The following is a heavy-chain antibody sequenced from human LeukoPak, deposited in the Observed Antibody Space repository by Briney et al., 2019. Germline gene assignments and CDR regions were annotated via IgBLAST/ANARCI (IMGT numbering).Heavy chain of an antibody. CDR2: ISGSGGST. D-gene: IGHD6-13*01. CDR1: GFTFSSYG. CDR3: ASLTPGPYSSSWYDY. Sequence: GGSLRLSCAASGFTFSSYGMSWVRQAPGKGLEWVSAISGSGGSTYYAHSVKGRFIISRDNSKNSLYLQMNSLRAEDTAVYYCASLTPGPYSSSWYDYWGQGTLVTVSS. V-gene: IGHV3-23*01. J-gene: IGHJ4*02.